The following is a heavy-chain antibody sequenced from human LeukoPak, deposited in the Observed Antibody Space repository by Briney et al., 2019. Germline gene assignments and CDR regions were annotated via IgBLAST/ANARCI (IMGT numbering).Heavy chain of an antibody. Sequence: GGSLRLSCAASGFTFDDYAMHWVRQAPGKGLEWVSGISWNSGSIGYADSVKGRFTISRDNAKNSLYLQMNGLRAEDTALYYCAKDPEKAATAFDYWGQGTLVTVSS. V-gene: IGHV3-9*01. CDR1: GFTFDDYA. CDR3: AKDPEKAATAFDY. CDR2: ISWNSGSI. J-gene: IGHJ4*02. D-gene: IGHD2-15*01.